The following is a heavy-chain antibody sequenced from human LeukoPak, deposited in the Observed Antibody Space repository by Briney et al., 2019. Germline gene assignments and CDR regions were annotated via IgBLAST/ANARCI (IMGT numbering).Heavy chain of an antibody. V-gene: IGHV4-39*07. J-gene: IGHJ4*02. Sequence: SETLSLTCTVSGGSISSSSYYWGWIRQPPGKGLEWIGSIYYSGSTYYNPSLKSRITISVDTSKNQFSLKLSSVTAADTAVYYCARDSGSYFDYWGQGTLVTVSS. CDR3: ARDSGSYFDY. D-gene: IGHD1-26*01. CDR1: GGSISSSSYY. CDR2: IYYSGST.